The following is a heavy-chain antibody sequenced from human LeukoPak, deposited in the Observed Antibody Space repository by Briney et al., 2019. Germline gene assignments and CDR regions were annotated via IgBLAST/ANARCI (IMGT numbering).Heavy chain of an antibody. D-gene: IGHD1-26*01. CDR1: GFTFSSYG. CDR2: IWYDGSSK. CDR3: ARVGGSQDY. V-gene: IGHV3-33*01. J-gene: IGHJ4*01. Sequence: PGGSLRLSCAASGFTFSSYGMHWVRQAPGKGLEWVAVIWYDGSSKYYADSVKGRFTISRDNSKNTLYLQMNSLRAEDTAVYYCARVGGSQDYWGQEPWSPSPQ.